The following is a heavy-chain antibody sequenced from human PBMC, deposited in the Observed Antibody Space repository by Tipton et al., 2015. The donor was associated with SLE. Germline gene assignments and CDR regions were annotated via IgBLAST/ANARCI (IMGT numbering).Heavy chain of an antibody. D-gene: IGHD3-16*02. CDR1: GGSFSGYY. J-gene: IGHJ5*02. V-gene: IGHV4-34*01. Sequence: TLSLTCAVYGGSFSGYYWSWIRQPPGKGLEWIGEIDHSGGTNYNPSLKSRVTISGDTSGNHFSLNLNSVTATDTAVYYCANGDDSVWGSYRHPLSWGQGTLVTVSS. CDR3: ANGDDSVWGSYRHPLS. CDR2: IDHSGGT.